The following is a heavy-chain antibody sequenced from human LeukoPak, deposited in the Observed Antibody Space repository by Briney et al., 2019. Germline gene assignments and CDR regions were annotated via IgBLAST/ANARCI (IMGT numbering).Heavy chain of an antibody. CDR3: ARGGGGAEGYGDHESLDY. V-gene: IGHV4-38-2*01. D-gene: IGHD4-17*01. CDR1: GYSISSGYY. J-gene: IGHJ4*02. Sequence: SETLSLTCAVSGYSISSGYYWGWIRQPPGKGLEWIGSIYHSGSTYYNPSLKSRVTISVDTSKNQFSLKLSSVTAADTAVYYCARGGGGAEGYGDHESLDYWGQGTLVTVSS. CDR2: IYHSGST.